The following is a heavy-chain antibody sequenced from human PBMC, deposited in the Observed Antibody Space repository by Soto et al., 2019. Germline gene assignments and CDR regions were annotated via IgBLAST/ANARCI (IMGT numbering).Heavy chain of an antibody. CDR2: IYYSGST. CDR3: ARHGLAVAGNRGYFQH. Sequence: PSETLSLTCTVSGGSISSSSYYWGWIRQPPGKGLEWIGSIYYSGSTYYNPSLKSRVTISVDTSKNQFSLKLSSVTAADTAVYYCARHGLAVAGNRGYFQHWGQGTLVTVSS. CDR1: GGSISSSSYY. D-gene: IGHD6-19*01. V-gene: IGHV4-39*01. J-gene: IGHJ1*01.